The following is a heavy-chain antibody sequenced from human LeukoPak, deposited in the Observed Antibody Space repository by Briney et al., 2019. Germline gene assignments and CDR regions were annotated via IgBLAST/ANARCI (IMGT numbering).Heavy chain of an antibody. CDR2: FDPEDGET. CDR3: ATARGWSYGMDV. J-gene: IGHJ6*02. D-gene: IGHD6-19*01. CDR1: GYTLTELS. Sequence: ASVKVSCKVSGYTLTELSMHWVRQAPGKGLEWMGGFDPEDGETIYEQKFQGRVTMTEDTSTDTAYMELSSLRSEDTAVYYCATARGWSYGMDVWGQGTTVTVSS. V-gene: IGHV1-24*01.